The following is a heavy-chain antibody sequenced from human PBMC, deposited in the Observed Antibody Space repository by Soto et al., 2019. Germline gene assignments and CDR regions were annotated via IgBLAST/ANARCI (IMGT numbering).Heavy chain of an antibody. V-gene: IGHV3-30*18. CDR2: ISFDGRNK. J-gene: IGHJ4*02. D-gene: IGHD2-15*01. Sequence: QVQLVESGGGVVQPGRSLRLSFAGSGFIFSTYGMHLGRQAPGKGLEWVAVISFDGRNKYYADSVKGRFTISIDNSKNTLYLQMNSLRAEVTAVYYCAKDVGVVAANSWGCEYWCQGTLVTVSS. CDR1: GFIFSTYG. CDR3: AKDVGVVAANSWGCEY.